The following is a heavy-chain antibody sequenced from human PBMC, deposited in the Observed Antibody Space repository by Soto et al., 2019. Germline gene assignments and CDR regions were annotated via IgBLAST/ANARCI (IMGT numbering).Heavy chain of an antibody. Sequence: QVQLQESGPGLVKPSPTLSLTCTVSGGSISSGGYYWSWIRQHPGKGLEWMGYIYYSGRTYHNPSLKSRITISVDTSKNQFSLKLSSVTAADTAVYYCARAGAVNWFDPWGQGTLVTVSS. CDR3: ARAGAVNWFDP. CDR2: IYYSGRT. CDR1: GGSISSGGYY. V-gene: IGHV4-31*03. J-gene: IGHJ5*02.